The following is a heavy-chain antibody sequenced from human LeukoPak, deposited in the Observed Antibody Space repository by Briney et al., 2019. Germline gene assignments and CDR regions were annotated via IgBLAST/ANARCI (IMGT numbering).Heavy chain of an antibody. V-gene: IGHV4-34*01. CDR2: INHSGST. CDR1: GGSFSGYY. Sequence: SETLSLTCAVYGGSFSGYYWSWIRQPPGKGLEWIGEINHSGSTNYNPSLKSRVTISVDTSKNQFSLKLSSVTAVDTAVYYCARGYSSGWDPFGYYYYYGMDVWGQGTTVTVSS. J-gene: IGHJ6*02. CDR3: ARGYSSGWDPFGYYYYYGMDV. D-gene: IGHD6-19*01.